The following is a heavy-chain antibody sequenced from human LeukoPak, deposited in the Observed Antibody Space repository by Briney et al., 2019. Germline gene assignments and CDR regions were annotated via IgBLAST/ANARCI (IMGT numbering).Heavy chain of an antibody. V-gene: IGHV1-18*01. J-gene: IGHJ6*02. CDR3: ARSMIVVVIVSLPIPYGMDV. CDR2: ISAYNGNT. D-gene: IGHD3-22*01. CDR1: GYTFTSYS. Sequence: GASVKVSCKASGYTFTSYSISWVRQAPGQGLEWMGWISAYNGNTNYAQKLQGRVTMTTDTSTSTAYMELRSLRSDDTAVYYCARSMIVVVIVSLPIPYGMDVWGQGTTVTVSS.